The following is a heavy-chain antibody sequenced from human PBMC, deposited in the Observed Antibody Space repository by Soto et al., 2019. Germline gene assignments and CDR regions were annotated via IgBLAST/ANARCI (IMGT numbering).Heavy chain of an antibody. D-gene: IGHD2-2*01. V-gene: IGHV1-69*13. CDR3: VLVSWRVPYYYYGMDV. Sequence: SVKVSCKASGGTFSSYAISWVRQAPGQGLEWMGGIIPIFGTANYAQKFQGRVTITADETTSTAYMEMSSLRSEDTVVYFFVLVSWRVPYYYYGMDVCGQGSTVTVSS. J-gene: IGHJ6*02. CDR1: GGTFSSYA. CDR2: IIPIFGTA.